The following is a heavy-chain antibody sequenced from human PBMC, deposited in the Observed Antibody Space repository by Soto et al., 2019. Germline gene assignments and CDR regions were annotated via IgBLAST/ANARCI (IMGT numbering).Heavy chain of an antibody. CDR3: ARESCSSSSCSTRYGMDV. D-gene: IGHD2-2*01. V-gene: IGHV3-11*04. Sequence: QVQLVESGGGLVTPGGSLRLSCAASGFTFSDYYMGWVRQAPGKGLEWISFVDRTGSPLFYADSVKGRFTISRDNAKNSLYLQMNSLRAEDTAIYYCARESCSSSSCSTRYGMDVWGQGSTVTVSS. CDR2: VDRTGSPL. J-gene: IGHJ6*02. CDR1: GFTFSDYY.